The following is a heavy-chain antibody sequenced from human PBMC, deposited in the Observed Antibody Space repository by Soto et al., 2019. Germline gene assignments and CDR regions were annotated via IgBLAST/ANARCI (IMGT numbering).Heavy chain of an antibody. Sequence: EVQLLESGGGLVQPGGSLRLSCAASGFTFTNYAMSWVRQAPGKGLEWVSTISGGSGSTYYADPVKGRFTISRDNSKNPVYLQMNSLGAEDTAVYFCAKDRLRRGADYWGQGTLVTVSS. D-gene: IGHD4-17*01. CDR3: AKDRLRRGADY. CDR2: ISGGSGST. V-gene: IGHV3-23*01. CDR1: GFTFTNYA. J-gene: IGHJ4*02.